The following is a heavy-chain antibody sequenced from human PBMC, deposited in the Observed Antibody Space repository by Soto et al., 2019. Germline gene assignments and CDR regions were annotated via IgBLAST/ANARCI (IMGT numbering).Heavy chain of an antibody. CDR1: GFTFSSYA. J-gene: IGHJ6*02. Sequence: QVQLVESGGGVVQPGRSLRLSCAASGFTFSSYAMHWVRQAPGNGLEWVAVISYDGGNKYYADSVKGRFTISRDNSKNTLFLQMSSLRAEDTAVYYCAKGPAIVLVPAAMNYYYGMDVWGQGTTVTVSS. CDR3: AKGPAIVLVPAAMNYYYGMDV. D-gene: IGHD2-2*01. CDR2: ISYDGGNK. V-gene: IGHV3-30*18.